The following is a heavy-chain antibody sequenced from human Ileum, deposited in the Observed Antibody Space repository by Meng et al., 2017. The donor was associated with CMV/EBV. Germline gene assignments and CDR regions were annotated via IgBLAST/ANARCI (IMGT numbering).Heavy chain of an antibody. Sequence: QVQLKESGPGLVKHSETLSLTCTVSGTSITGYYWSWIRQSAAKGLEWIGRIYTSGSTNYTPSLHSRVSMSIDTSKNQFSLKLRSVTAADTAVYYCAREGSAVHWGQGTLVTVSS. CDR3: AREGSAVH. V-gene: IGHV4-4*07. CDR1: GTSITGYY. J-gene: IGHJ4*02. CDR2: IYTSGST. D-gene: IGHD6-13*01.